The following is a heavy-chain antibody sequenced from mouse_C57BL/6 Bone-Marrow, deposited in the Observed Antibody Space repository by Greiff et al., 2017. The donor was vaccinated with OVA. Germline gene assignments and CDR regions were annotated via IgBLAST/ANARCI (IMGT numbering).Heavy chain of an antibody. CDR2: IDPENGDT. V-gene: IGHV14-4*01. CDR3: TRWVVSSYYAMDY. CDR1: GFNIKDDY. Sequence: VLLQQSGAELVRPGASVKLSCPASGFNIKDDYMHWVQQRPEQGLEWIGWIDPENGDTAYASKVPGQATITADPSSNTAYLQLSSLTSEEAAVYYCTRWVVSSYYAMDYWGQGTSVTVSS. J-gene: IGHJ4*01. D-gene: IGHD1-1*01.